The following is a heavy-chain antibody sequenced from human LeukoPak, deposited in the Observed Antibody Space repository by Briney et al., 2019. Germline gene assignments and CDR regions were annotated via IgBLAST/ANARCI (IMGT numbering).Heavy chain of an antibody. CDR2: INWNGGST. V-gene: IGHV3-20*01. J-gene: IGHJ6*03. CDR3: ARLLYGSGSYYMDV. D-gene: IGHD3-10*01. CDR1: GFTFDDYG. Sequence: GGSLRLSCAASGFTFDDYGMSWVRQAPGKGLEWVSGINWNGGSTGYADSVKGRFTISRDNAKNSLYLQMNSLRAEDTALYHCARLLYGSGSYYMDVWGKGTTVTVSS.